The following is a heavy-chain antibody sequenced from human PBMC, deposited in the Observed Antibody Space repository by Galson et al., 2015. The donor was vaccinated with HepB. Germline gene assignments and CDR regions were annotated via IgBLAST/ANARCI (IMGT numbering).Heavy chain of an antibody. D-gene: IGHD6-19*01. CDR3: ARGGAVTGTVMDY. Sequence: SVKVSCKASGYIFTSYGISWVRQAPGQGLEWMGWISAYNGNTNHAQKFQGRVTMAPETSTSTAYMELRSLRSEDTAVYYCARGGAVTGTVMDYWGQGTLVTVSS. CDR2: ISAYNGNT. V-gene: IGHV1-18*01. J-gene: IGHJ4*02. CDR1: GYIFTSYG.